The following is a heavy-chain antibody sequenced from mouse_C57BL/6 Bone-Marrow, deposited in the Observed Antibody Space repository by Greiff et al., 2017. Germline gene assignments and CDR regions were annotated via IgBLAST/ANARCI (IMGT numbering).Heavy chain of an antibody. Sequence: DVKLVESGGGLAQPGGSLSLSCAASGFTFTDYYMSWVRQPPGKALEWLGFIRNKANGYTTEYSASVKGRFTISRDNSQSILYLQMNALRAEDSAIYYCARYDRNWDVAYWGQGTLVTVSA. CDR1: GFTFTDYY. CDR3: ARYDRNWDVAY. D-gene: IGHD4-1*01. V-gene: IGHV7-3*01. CDR2: IRNKANGYTT. J-gene: IGHJ3*01.